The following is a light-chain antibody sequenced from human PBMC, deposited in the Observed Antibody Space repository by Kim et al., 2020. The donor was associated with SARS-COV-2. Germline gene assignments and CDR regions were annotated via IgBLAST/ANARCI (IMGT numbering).Light chain of an antibody. J-gene: IGKJ1*01. CDR2: GAS. Sequence: ASVGDRVTITCRASQSIGNYLNWYQQKPGKAPKLLIYGASSLQSGVPSRFSGSVSWIDFTLTISSLQPDDSATYYCQQSSSLPRTFGQGTKVDIK. V-gene: IGKV1-39*01. CDR3: QQSSSLPRT. CDR1: QSIGNY.